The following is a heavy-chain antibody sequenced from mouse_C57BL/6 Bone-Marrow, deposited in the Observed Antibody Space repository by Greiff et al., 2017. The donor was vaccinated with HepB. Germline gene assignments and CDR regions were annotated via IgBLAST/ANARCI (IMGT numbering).Heavy chain of an antibody. Sequence: EVHLVESGPELVKPGASVKIPCKASGYTFTDYNMDWVKQSHGKSLEWIGDINPNNGGTIYNQKFKGKATLTVDKSSSTAYMELRSLTSEDTAVYYCAKSFDGFRFAYWGQGTLVTVSA. CDR2: INPNNGGT. D-gene: IGHD2-3*01. CDR1: GYTFTDYN. V-gene: IGHV1-18*01. J-gene: IGHJ3*01. CDR3: AKSFDGFRFAY.